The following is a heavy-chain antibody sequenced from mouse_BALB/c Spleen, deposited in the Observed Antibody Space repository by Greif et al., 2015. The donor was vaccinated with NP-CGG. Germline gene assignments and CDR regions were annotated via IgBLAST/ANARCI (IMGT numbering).Heavy chain of an antibody. D-gene: IGHD2-4*01. CDR2: IAPGSGST. Sequence: DLVKPGASVKLSCKASGYTFTSYWINWIKQRPGQGLEWIGRIAPGSGSTYYNEMFKGKATPTVDTSSSTAYIQLSSLSSEDSAVYFCARANDYAWFAYWGQGTLVTVSA. CDR1: GYTFTSYW. J-gene: IGHJ3*01. CDR3: ARANDYAWFAY. V-gene: IGHV1S41*01.